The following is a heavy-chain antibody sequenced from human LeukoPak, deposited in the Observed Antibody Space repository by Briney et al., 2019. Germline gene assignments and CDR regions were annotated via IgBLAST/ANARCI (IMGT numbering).Heavy chain of an antibody. CDR2: MSDSGST. CDR1: GVFITPTSHY. D-gene: IGHD6-13*01. J-gene: IGHJ6*03. CDR3: ARTIAAAGKDYMDV. V-gene: IGHV4-39*07. Sequence: SETLSLTCTVSGVFITPTSHYWAWIRQPPGKGLEWIGSMSDSGSTYYNPSLKSRVTISVDTSKNQFSLKLSSVTAADTAVYYCARTIAAAGKDYMDVWGKGTTVTVSS.